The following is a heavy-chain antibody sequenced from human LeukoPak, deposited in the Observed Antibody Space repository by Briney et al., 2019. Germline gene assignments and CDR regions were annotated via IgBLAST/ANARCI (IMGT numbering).Heavy chain of an antibody. CDR2: ISYDGSNK. CDR3: ARDEQRYCSGGSCYCLDY. V-gene: IGHV3-30-3*01. Sequence: PGGSLRLSCAAYGFTFSSYAMHWVRQAPGKGLEWVAVISYDGSNKYYADSVKGRFTISRDNSKNTLYLQMNSLRAEDTAVYYCARDEQRYCSGGSCYCLDYWGQGTLVTVSS. D-gene: IGHD2-15*01. J-gene: IGHJ4*02. CDR1: GFTFSSYA.